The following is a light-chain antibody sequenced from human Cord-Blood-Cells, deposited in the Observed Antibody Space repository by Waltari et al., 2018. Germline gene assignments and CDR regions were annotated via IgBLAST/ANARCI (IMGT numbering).Light chain of an antibody. Sequence: EIVLTQSPAPLALSPGERATRSCRASQSVSSYLAWYQQKPGQAPRLLIYDASNTATAIPARFSGSGSGTDFTLTISSLEPEDFAVDYCQQRSNWPPLTFGGGTKVEIK. V-gene: IGKV3-11*01. J-gene: IGKJ4*01. CDR1: QSVSSY. CDR3: QQRSNWPPLT. CDR2: DAS.